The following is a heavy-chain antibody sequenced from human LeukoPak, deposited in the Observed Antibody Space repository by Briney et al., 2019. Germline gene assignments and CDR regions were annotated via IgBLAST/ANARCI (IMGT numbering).Heavy chain of an antibody. D-gene: IGHD6-19*01. CDR1: GGSISSHY. CDR3: ARDKVAVDGPRFDP. CDR2: ISYSGST. V-gene: IGHV4-59*11. Sequence: SETLSLTCLVSGGSISSHYWTWIRQPPGKGLEWIGYISYSGSTNYNPSLKRRVTMSVDTSKNHFSLKLTSVTAADTAVYYCARDKVAVDGPRFDPWGQGTLVTVSS. J-gene: IGHJ5*02.